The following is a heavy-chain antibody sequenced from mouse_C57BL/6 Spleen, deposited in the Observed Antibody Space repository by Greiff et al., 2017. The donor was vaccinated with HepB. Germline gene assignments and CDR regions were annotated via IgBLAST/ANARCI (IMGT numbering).Heavy chain of an antibody. Sequence: VQLQQPGAELVKPGASVKLSCKASGYTFTSYWMQWVKQRPGQGLEWIGKIDPSDSYTNYNQKFKGKATLTVDTSSSTAYMQLSSLTSEDSAVYCCARGDDYGSDFAYWGQGTLVTVSA. CDR2: IDPSDSYT. CDR3: ARGDDYGSDFAY. CDR1: GYTFTSYW. D-gene: IGHD1-1*01. J-gene: IGHJ3*01. V-gene: IGHV1-50*01.